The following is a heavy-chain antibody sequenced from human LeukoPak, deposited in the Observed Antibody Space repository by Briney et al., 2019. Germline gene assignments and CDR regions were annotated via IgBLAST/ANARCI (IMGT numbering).Heavy chain of an antibody. V-gene: IGHV4-39*07. Sequence: SETLSLTCTVSGGSISSSSDYWGWIRQAPGKGLEWIGSIYYHENTYYNSSLKSRVTISVDTSKNQFSLKLNSVTAADTAVYYCARDSSSWERGDAFDIWGQGTMVTVSS. CDR1: GGSISSSSDY. CDR3: ARDSSSWERGDAFDI. D-gene: IGHD6-13*01. J-gene: IGHJ3*02. CDR2: IYYHENT.